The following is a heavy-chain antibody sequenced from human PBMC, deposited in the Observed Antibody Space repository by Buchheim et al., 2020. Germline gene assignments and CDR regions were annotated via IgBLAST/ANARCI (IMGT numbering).Heavy chain of an antibody. V-gene: IGHV4-34*01. CDR3: ASSEGYCSGGSCYYYFDY. D-gene: IGHD2-15*01. Sequence: QVQLQQWGAGLLKPSETLSLTCAVYGGSFSGYYWSWIRQPPGKGLEWIGAINHSGSTNYNPSLKSRVTISVDTSKNQFSLKLSSVTAVDTAVYYCASSEGYCSGGSCYYYFDYWGQGTL. J-gene: IGHJ4*02. CDR2: INHSGST. CDR1: GGSFSGYY.